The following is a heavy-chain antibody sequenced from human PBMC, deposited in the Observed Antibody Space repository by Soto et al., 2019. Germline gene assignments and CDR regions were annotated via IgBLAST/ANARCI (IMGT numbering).Heavy chain of an antibody. Sequence: ASVKVSCKASGYTFTSYYMHWVRQAPGQGLEWMGIINPSGGSTSYAQKFQGRVTMTRDTSTSTVYMELSSLRSEDTAVYYCARTYYYDSSGYHTSIFDYWGQGTLVTVSS. CDR2: INPSGGST. V-gene: IGHV1-46*01. J-gene: IGHJ4*02. D-gene: IGHD3-22*01. CDR1: GYTFTSYY. CDR3: ARTYYYDSSGYHTSIFDY.